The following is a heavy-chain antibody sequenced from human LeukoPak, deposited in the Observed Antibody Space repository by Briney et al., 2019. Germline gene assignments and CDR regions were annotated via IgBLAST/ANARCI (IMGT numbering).Heavy chain of an antibody. CDR2: ISGSGGST. D-gene: IGHD3-22*01. J-gene: IGHJ6*02. CDR3: AKSSNDMRYYYYGMDV. CDR1: GFTVSSYA. V-gene: IGHV3-23*01. Sequence: GGSLRLSCAASGFTVSSYAMSWVRQPPGKGLEWVSAISGSGGSTYYAYSVKGRFTISRDNSKNTLYLQMNSLRAEDTAVYYCAKSSNDMRYYYYGMDVWGQGTTVTVSS.